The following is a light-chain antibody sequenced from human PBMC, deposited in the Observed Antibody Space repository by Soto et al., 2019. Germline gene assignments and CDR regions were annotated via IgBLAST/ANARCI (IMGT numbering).Light chain of an antibody. CDR2: AAS. CDR3: QQSYSTPQT. CDR1: QSISSY. Sequence: DIQMTQSPSSLSASVGDRVTITCRASQSISSYLNWYQQKPGKAPKLLIYAASSLQSGVPSRFSGSASGTDFTLTISSLQPEDFATYYCQQSYSTPQTSGQGTKVEIK. J-gene: IGKJ1*01. V-gene: IGKV1-39*01.